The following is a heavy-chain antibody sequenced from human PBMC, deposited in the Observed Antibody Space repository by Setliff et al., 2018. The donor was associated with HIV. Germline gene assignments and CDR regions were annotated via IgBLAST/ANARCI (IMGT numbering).Heavy chain of an antibody. CDR2: IIPISGTA. Sequence: GASVKVSCKASGGTFGNYGMSWVRQAPGQGLEWMGGIIPISGTANYAQKFQGRVTITTDESTSTAYMELSGLRSEDTAVYYCARDFGGYCSSMSRPGLFDPWGQGTLVTVSS. J-gene: IGHJ5*02. D-gene: IGHD2-2*01. CDR1: GGTFGNYG. CDR3: ARDFGGYCSSMSRPGLFDP. V-gene: IGHV1-69*05.